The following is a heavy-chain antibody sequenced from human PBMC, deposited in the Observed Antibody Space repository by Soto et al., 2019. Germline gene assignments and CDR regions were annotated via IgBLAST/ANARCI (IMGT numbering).Heavy chain of an antibody. CDR3: ARVWRYYDSSGYPHNWFDP. J-gene: IGHJ5*02. D-gene: IGHD3-22*01. CDR2: ISSSGSTI. V-gene: IGHV3-48*03. Sequence: GGSLRLSCAASGFTFSSYEMNWVRQAPGKGLEWVSYISSSGSTIYYADSVKGRFTISRDNAKNSLYLQMNSLRAEDTAVYYCARVWRYYDSSGYPHNWFDPWGQGTLVTVSS. CDR1: GFTFSSYE.